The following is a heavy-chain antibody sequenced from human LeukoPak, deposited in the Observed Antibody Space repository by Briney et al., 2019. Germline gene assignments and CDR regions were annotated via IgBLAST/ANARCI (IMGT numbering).Heavy chain of an antibody. CDR2: FYHSGNT. J-gene: IGHJ3*02. V-gene: IGHV4-38-2*02. D-gene: IGHD1-1*01. Sequence: PSETLSLTCAASGFSISSGYYWGWIRQPPGKGLEWTGSFYHSGNTYYNPSLKSRVTISVDTSKNHFSLKLSSVTAADTAVYYCAREVGIATTRDAFDIWGQGTMVTVSS. CDR1: GFSISSGYY. CDR3: AREVGIATTRDAFDI.